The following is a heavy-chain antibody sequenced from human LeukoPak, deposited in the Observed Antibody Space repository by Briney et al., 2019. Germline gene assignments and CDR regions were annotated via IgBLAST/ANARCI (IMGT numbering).Heavy chain of an antibody. Sequence: GGSLRLSCAASGFTFSRYSMNWVRQAPGKGLEWVSSISSSSSYIYYADSVKGRFTISRDNAKNSLYLQMNSLRAEDTAVYYCARRDIVATRNAFDIWGQGTMVTVSS. D-gene: IGHD5-12*01. J-gene: IGHJ3*02. CDR2: ISSSSSYI. CDR1: GFTFSRYS. CDR3: ARRDIVATRNAFDI. V-gene: IGHV3-21*01.